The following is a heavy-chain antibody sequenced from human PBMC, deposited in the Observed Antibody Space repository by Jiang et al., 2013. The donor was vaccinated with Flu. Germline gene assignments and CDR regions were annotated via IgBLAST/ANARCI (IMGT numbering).Heavy chain of an antibody. Sequence: ETLSLTCAVYGGSFSGYYWSWIRQPPGKGLEWIGEINHSGSTNYNPSLKSRVTISVDTSKNQFSLKLSSVTAADTAVYYCASREYYYDSTQLSPLKDYWGQGTLVTVSS. V-gene: IGHV4-34*01. J-gene: IGHJ4*02. CDR2: INHSGST. CDR3: ASREYYYDSTQLSPLKDY. CDR1: GGSFSGYY. D-gene: IGHD3-22*01.